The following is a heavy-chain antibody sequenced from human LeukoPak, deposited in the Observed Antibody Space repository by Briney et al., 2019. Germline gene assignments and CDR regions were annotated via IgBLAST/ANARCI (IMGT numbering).Heavy chain of an antibody. CDR1: GFTFSSYA. V-gene: IGHV3-23*01. CDR2: ISGSGGNT. J-gene: IGHJ4*02. CDR3: AKTSGNTAMVVPFDY. Sequence: GGSLRLSCAASGFTFSSYAMSWVRQAPGKGLEWVSAISGSGGNTYYADSVKGRFTISGDNSKNTLYLQMNSLRAEDTAVYYCAKTSGNTAMVVPFDYWGQGTLVTVSS. D-gene: IGHD5-18*01.